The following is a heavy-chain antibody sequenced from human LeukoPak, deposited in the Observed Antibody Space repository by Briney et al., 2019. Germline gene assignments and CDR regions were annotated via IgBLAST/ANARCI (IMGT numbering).Heavy chain of an antibody. V-gene: IGHV3-21*01. CDR3: ASDPTVASSY. J-gene: IGHJ4*02. D-gene: IGHD4-23*01. CDR1: GFTFSHYS. CDR2: ISSSSSYI. Sequence: NPGGSLRLSCAASGFTFSHYSMNCVRQAPGKGLERVSSISSSSSYINYADSVKGRFTISRDNAKNSLYLQMNSLRAEDTAVYYCASDPTVASSYWGQGTPVTVSS.